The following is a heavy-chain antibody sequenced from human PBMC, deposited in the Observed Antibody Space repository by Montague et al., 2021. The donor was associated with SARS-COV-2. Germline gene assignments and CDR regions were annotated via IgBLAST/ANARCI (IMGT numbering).Heavy chain of an antibody. D-gene: IGHD1-26*01. J-gene: IGHJ5*02. CDR2: ISYDGSNK. CDR3: ARDSGSSFDP. Sequence: SLRLSCAASGFTFSSYAMHWVRQAPGKGLEWGALISYDGSNKYYADSVKGRFTISRDNSKNTLYLQMNSLRAEDTAVYYCARDSGSSFDPWGQGTLVTVSS. V-gene: IGHV3-30*04. CDR1: GFTFSSYA.